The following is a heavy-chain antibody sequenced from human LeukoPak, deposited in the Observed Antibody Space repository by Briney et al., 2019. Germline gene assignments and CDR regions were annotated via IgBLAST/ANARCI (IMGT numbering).Heavy chain of an antibody. CDR3: ARVDGVAGMEFDY. D-gene: IGHD3-3*01. J-gene: IGHJ4*02. V-gene: IGHV1-2*02. CDR2: INPNSGGT. CDR1: GYTFTGYY. Sequence: GASVKVSCKASGYTFTGYYMHWVRQAPGQGLEWMGWINPNSGGTNYAQKFQGRVTMTRDTSISTAYMELSRLRSDDTAVYYCARVDGVAGMEFDYWGQGTLLSVSS.